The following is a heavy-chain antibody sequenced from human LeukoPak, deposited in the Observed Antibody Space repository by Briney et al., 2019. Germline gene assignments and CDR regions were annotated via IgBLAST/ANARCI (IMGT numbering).Heavy chain of an antibody. Sequence: SQTLSLTCAVYGGSFSGYYWSWISQPPGKGLEWIGEINHSGRTNYNPSLKSRVTISVDTSKNQFSLKLSSVTAADTAVYYCARVLPPPRSYSSSWYGNRFDPWGQGTLVTVSS. V-gene: IGHV4-34*01. CDR1: GGSFSGYY. CDR3: ARVLPPPRSYSSSWYGNRFDP. CDR2: INHSGRT. D-gene: IGHD6-13*01. J-gene: IGHJ5*02.